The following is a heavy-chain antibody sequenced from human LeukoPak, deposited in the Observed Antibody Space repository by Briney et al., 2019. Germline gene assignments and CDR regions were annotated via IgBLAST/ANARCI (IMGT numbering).Heavy chain of an antibody. D-gene: IGHD1-26*01. CDR2: IYYSGST. V-gene: IGHV4-39*01. Sequence: SETLSLTCTVSGGSISSSSYYWGWIRQPPGKGLEWIGSIYYSGSTYYNPSLKSRVTISVDTSKNQFSLKLSSVTAADTAVYYCARTSLGATSDYWGQGTLVTVSS. CDR3: ARTSLGATSDY. CDR1: GGSISSSSYY. J-gene: IGHJ4*02.